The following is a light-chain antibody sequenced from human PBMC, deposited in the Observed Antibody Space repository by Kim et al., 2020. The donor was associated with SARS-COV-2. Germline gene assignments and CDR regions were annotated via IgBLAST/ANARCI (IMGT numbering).Light chain of an antibody. CDR1: QSISSY. J-gene: IGKJ1*01. V-gene: IGKV1-39*01. CDR2: AAS. Sequence: AAVGDRVTITCRASQSISSYLNWYQQKPGKAPKLLIYAASSLQSGVPSRFSGSGSGTDFTLTISSLQPEDFATYYCQQSYSTPRTFGQGTKVDIK. CDR3: QQSYSTPRT.